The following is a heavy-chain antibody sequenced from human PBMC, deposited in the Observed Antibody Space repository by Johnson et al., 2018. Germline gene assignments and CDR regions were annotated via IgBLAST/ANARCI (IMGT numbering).Heavy chain of an antibody. Sequence: VQLLESGGALVEPGGSLRLSCAASGFTLSDYYLSWIRQAPGKGLDWVSYSSRAGPIYYGDSVRGRFTISRDNAKNSLYLQMNNPRAEDTAVDFCAAWSGDSRDLEHWGQGTLATGSS. V-gene: IGHV3-11*01. D-gene: IGHD3-3*01. CDR3: AAWSGDSRDLEH. J-gene: IGHJ1*01. CDR2: SSRAGPI. CDR1: GFTLSDYY.